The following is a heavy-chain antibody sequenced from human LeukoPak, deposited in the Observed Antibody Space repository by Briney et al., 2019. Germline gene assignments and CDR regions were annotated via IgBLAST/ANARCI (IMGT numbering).Heavy chain of an antibody. CDR3: AKDLSGPDWYFDL. V-gene: IGHV3-23*01. CDR2: ISESGSRT. D-gene: IGHD1-26*01. J-gene: IGHJ2*01. Sequence: PGGSLRLSCAASELTFSSYGMRWVRQAPGKGLEWVSGISESGSRTYYADSVKGRFTISRDNSKNTLYLQLNSLRAEDTAVYYCAKDLSGPDWYFDLWGRGTLVTVSS. CDR1: ELTFSSYG.